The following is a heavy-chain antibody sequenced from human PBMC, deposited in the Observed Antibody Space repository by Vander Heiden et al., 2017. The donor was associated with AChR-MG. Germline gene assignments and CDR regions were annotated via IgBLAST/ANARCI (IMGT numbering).Heavy chain of an antibody. CDR1: GATFRGYV. V-gene: IGHV1-69*01. D-gene: IGHD3-10*01. CDR2: IIPIFGTA. J-gene: IGHJ4*02. Sequence: QVQLVQSGAGVQKPVSSVKVSCKASGATFRGYVISGVREAPGQGLEWMGGIIPIFGTAIYAQKFQGRVTITADESTSTAYMELSSLRSEDAAVYYCAGDGRDGAKIYFDYWGQGTLVTVSS. CDR3: AGDGRDGAKIYFDY.